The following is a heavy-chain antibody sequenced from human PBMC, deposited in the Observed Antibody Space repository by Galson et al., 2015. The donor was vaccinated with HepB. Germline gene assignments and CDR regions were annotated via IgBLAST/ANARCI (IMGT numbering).Heavy chain of an antibody. CDR2: ISSNGAAT. D-gene: IGHD6-19*01. CDR1: GLTFSNYA. J-gene: IGHJ4*02. Sequence: SLRLSCAASGLTFSNYALTWVRRTPGAGLEWISAISSNGAATYYADSVEGRFTVSRDNSKNTLFLQMDSLRPEDTAIYYCAKDAVPRAVVAATFFDSWGQGTLVTVSS. V-gene: IGHV3-23*01. CDR3: AKDAVPRAVVAATFFDS.